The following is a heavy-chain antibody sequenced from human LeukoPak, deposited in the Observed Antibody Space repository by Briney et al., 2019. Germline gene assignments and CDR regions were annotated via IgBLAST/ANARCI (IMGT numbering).Heavy chain of an antibody. D-gene: IGHD1-26*01. J-gene: IGHJ3*02. Sequence: GGSLRLSCAASGFTLSDHYMDWVRQSPGKGLEWVGRTRNEANIYTTKYAASVKGRFTISRDDSKNSLYLQMNSLKTEDTAVYYCASPVGATTVRAFDIWGQGTMVTVSS. CDR2: TRNEANIYTT. CDR1: GFTLSDHY. V-gene: IGHV3-72*01. CDR3: ASPVGATTVRAFDI.